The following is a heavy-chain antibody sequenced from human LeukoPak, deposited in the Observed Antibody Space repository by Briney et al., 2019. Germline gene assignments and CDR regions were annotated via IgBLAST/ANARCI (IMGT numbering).Heavy chain of an antibody. CDR3: ARLAPLNLTYYYGSGTVGDAFDI. V-gene: IGHV4-39*07. D-gene: IGHD3-10*01. J-gene: IGHJ3*02. Sequence: SETLSLTCTVSGGSISSSSYYWGWIRQPPGKGLEWIGSIYYSGSTYYNPSLKSRVTISVDTSKNQFSLKLSSVTAADTAVYYCARLAPLNLTYYYGSGTVGDAFDIWGQGTMVTVSS. CDR2: IYYSGST. CDR1: GGSISSSSYY.